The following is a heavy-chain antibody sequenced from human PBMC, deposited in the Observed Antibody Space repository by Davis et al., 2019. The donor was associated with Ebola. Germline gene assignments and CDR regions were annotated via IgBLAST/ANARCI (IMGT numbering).Heavy chain of an antibody. CDR3: ARDALGYCSSTSCYPPDY. Sequence: GGSLRLSCAASGFTFSSYAMSWVRQAPGKGLEWVSAISGSGGSTYYADSVKGQFTISRDNSKNTLYLQMNSLRAEDTAVYYCARDALGYCSSTSCYPPDYWGQGTLVTVSS. CDR2: ISGSGGST. V-gene: IGHV3-23*01. J-gene: IGHJ4*02. CDR1: GFTFSSYA. D-gene: IGHD2-2*01.